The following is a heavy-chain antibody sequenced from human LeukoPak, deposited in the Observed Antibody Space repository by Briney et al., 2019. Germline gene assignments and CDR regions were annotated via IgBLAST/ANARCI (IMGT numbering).Heavy chain of an antibody. Sequence: SETLSLTCAVYGGSFSGYYWSWIRQPPGKGLEWIGEINHSGSTNYNPSLKSRVTTSVDTSKNQFSLKLSSVTAADTAVYYCARVYDYVWGSYRPFDYWGQGTLVTVSS. V-gene: IGHV4-34*01. CDR3: ARVYDYVWGSYRPFDY. D-gene: IGHD3-16*02. CDR1: GGSFSGYY. CDR2: INHSGST. J-gene: IGHJ4*02.